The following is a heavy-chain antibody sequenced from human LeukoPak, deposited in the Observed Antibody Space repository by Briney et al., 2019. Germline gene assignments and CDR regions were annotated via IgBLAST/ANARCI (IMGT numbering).Heavy chain of an antibody. D-gene: IGHD5-18*01. V-gene: IGHV1-2*07. Sequence: GASVKVSCKASGYTFTSYYIHWVRQAPGQGLEWMGWINPHSGDTNYAHKFQGRVTMTRDTSISIAYMELSSLKSDDTAVYYRAREGGSSYGYAYHWGQGTLVTVSS. CDR3: AREGGSSYGYAYH. J-gene: IGHJ5*02. CDR1: GYTFTSYY. CDR2: INPHSGDT.